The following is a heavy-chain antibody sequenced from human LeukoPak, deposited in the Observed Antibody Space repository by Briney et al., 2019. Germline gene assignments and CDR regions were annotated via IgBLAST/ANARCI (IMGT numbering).Heavy chain of an antibody. CDR2: INFNSGGT. CDR3: AKDLGGATLIVDS. J-gene: IGHJ4*02. Sequence: ASVTVSCKASGYTFIGYNMHWVRQAPGQGLEWMGWINFNSGGTNYVQKFQGRVTMTRDTSMSTAYMELSRLRSDDTAVYYCAKDLGGATLIVDSWGQGTLVTVSS. CDR1: GYTFIGYN. V-gene: IGHV1-2*02. D-gene: IGHD3-16*01.